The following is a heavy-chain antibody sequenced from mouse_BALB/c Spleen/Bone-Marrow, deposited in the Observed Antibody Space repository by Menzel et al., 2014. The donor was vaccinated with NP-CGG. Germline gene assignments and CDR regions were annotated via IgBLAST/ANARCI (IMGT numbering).Heavy chain of an antibody. CDR1: GFNIKDTY. CDR3: ARGTTVVSYYAMDY. J-gene: IGHJ4*01. Sequence: VQLQQSGAELVKPGASVKLSCTASGFNIKDTYMHWVKQRPEQGLEWIGRIDPANGYTKFDPKFQGKATITADTSSNTAYLQLSSLTSEDTVVYYCARGTTVVSYYAMDYWGRGPSVSISS. CDR2: IDPANGYT. V-gene: IGHV14-3*02. D-gene: IGHD1-1*01.